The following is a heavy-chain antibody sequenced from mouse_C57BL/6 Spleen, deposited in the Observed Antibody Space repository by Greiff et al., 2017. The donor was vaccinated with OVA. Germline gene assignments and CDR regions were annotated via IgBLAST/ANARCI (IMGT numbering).Heavy chain of an antibody. CDR1: GYTFTNYW. Sequence: VKLVESGAELVRPGTSVKMSCKASGYTFTNYWIGWAKQRPGHGLEWIGDIYPGGGYTNYNEKFKGKATLTADKSSSTAYMQFSSLTSEDSAIYYCARSHYDYDGFDYWGQGTTLTVSS. D-gene: IGHD2-4*01. CDR2: IYPGGGYT. CDR3: ARSHYDYDGFDY. V-gene: IGHV1-63*01. J-gene: IGHJ2*01.